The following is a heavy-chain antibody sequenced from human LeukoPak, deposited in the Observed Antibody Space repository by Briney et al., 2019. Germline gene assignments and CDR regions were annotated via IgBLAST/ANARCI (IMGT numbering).Heavy chain of an antibody. V-gene: IGHV4-59*08. J-gene: IGHJ4*02. CDR3: ARQNRKVQLGFDY. D-gene: IGHD5-18*01. Sequence: PSETLSLTCTVSGGSISSYYWSWIRQPPGKGLEWIGYIYYSGSTYYNPSLKSRVTISVDTSKNQFSLKLSSVTAADTAVYYCARQNRKVQLGFDYWGQGTLVTVSS. CDR2: IYYSGST. CDR1: GGSISSYY.